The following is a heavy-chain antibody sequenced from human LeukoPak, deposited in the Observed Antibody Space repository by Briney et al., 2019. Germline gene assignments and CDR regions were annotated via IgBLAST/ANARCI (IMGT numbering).Heavy chain of an antibody. Sequence: GGSLRLSCAASGFTFDNYGINWVRQAPGQGLGWVSAVSGSGGSTYYADSVKGRFTISRDNAKNSLYPQMNSLRAEDTAVYYCARFLVAEFDYWGQGTLVTVSS. J-gene: IGHJ4*02. CDR2: VSGSGGST. CDR3: ARFLVAEFDY. V-gene: IGHV3-23*01. D-gene: IGHD5-12*01. CDR1: GFTFDNYG.